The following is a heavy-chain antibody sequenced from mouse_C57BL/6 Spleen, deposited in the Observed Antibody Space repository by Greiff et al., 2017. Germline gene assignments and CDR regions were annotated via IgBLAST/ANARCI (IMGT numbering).Heavy chain of an antibody. CDR1: GFNIKDYY. CDR2: IDPEDGET. Sequence: EVNLVESGAELVKPGASVKLSCTASGFNIKDYYMHWVKQRTEQGLEWIGRIDPEDGETKYAPKFQGKATMTADTSSNTSYLQLSSLTSEDTAVYYCAPYDGYYWYFDVWGTGTTVTVSS. J-gene: IGHJ1*03. CDR3: APYDGYYWYFDV. V-gene: IGHV14-2*01. D-gene: IGHD2-3*01.